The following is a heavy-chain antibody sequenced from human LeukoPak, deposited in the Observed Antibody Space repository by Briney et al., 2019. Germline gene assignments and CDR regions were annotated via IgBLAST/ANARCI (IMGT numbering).Heavy chain of an antibody. V-gene: IGHV3-23*01. CDR1: GFTFSSYA. J-gene: IGHJ4*02. Sequence: GGSLRLSRAASGFTFSSYAMSWVRQAPGKGLEWVSGISGSGGTTYYADSVQGRFTISRDNSKKTLFLQMSSLRAEDTAVYYCAKGDAVTAIFPLDYWGQGTLVIVSS. CDR2: ISGSGGTT. CDR3: AKGDAVTAIFPLDY. D-gene: IGHD2-21*02.